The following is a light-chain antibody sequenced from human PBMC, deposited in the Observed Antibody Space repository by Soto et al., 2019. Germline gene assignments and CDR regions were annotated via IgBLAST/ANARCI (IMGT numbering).Light chain of an antibody. V-gene: IGKV1-5*01. CDR3: QQYHSFSRT. CDR1: QSISSW. CDR2: DAS. Sequence: DIQMTQSPSTLSASVGDRVTITCRASQSISSWLAWYQQKPGKAPKLLIYDASSLESGVPSRFSGSGSGTEFTLTISSLQPDDFATYYCQQYHSFSRTFGQGTKV. J-gene: IGKJ1*01.